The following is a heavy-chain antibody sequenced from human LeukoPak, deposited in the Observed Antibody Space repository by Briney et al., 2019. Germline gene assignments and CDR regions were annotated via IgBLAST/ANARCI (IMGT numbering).Heavy chain of an antibody. V-gene: IGHV4-39*01. CDR1: GGSISSNTFY. J-gene: IGHJ4*02. Sequence: PSETLSLTCTVSGGSISSNTFYWGWIRQPPGKGLEWIGSLHYTGSTSHNPSLKSRVTISVDTSKNQFSLKLTSVTAADTAVYYCARHGHHGDHDYWGQGTLVTVSS. D-gene: IGHD2-21*02. CDR2: LHYTGST. CDR3: ARHGHHGDHDY.